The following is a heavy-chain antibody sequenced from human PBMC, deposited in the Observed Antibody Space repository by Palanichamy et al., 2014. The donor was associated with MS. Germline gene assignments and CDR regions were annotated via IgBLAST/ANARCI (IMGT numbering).Heavy chain of an antibody. V-gene: IGHV5-51*01. J-gene: IGHJ4*02. Sequence: EVQLVQSGAEVKKPGESLKISCQGSGYGFSNYWIAWTRQMPGKGLEWMGLIYPGASETIYSPSFQGQVTFSADESISTAFLQWSSLKASDTAVYYCARQMDDFWSGYLFDFWGQGTPVTVSS. CDR1: GYGFSNYW. CDR2: IYPGASET. CDR3: ARQMDDFWSGYLFDF. D-gene: IGHD3-3*01.